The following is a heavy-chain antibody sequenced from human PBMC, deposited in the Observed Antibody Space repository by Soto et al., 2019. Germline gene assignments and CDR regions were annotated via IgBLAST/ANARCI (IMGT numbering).Heavy chain of an antibody. J-gene: IGHJ4*02. D-gene: IGHD4-17*01. V-gene: IGHV3-23*01. CDR3: AKDYSTVTTDPLSVVLFDY. CDR2: ITSDGRT. CDR1: GFTFSSYA. Sequence: QSGGSLRLSCAASGFTFSSYAMSWVRQAPGKGLEWVSIITSDGRTYYADSVKGRFTVPRDNSKNTVYLQMNSLRAEDTAVYYCAKDYSTVTTDPLSVVLFDYWGQGALVTVSS.